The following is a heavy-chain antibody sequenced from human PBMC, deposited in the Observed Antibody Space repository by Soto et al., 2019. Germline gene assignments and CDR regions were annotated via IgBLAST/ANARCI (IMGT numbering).Heavy chain of an antibody. CDR1: GFTFSSYA. Sequence: EVQLLESGGGLVQPGGSLRLSCAASGFTFSSYAMSWVRQAPGKGLEWVSAISGSGGSTYYADSVKGRFTISRDNSKNTLYRQMNSLRAEDTAVYYCAKLTPQNYYDSSGYSYYFDYWGQGTLVTVSS. V-gene: IGHV3-23*01. D-gene: IGHD3-22*01. J-gene: IGHJ4*02. CDR3: AKLTPQNYYDSSGYSYYFDY. CDR2: ISGSGGST.